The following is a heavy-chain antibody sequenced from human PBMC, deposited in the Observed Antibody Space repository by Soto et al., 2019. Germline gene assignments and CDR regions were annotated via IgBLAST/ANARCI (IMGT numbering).Heavy chain of an antibody. CDR2: ISSSSSTI. CDR3: ARDFPLAAAGKLRAEYFQH. D-gene: IGHD6-13*01. CDR1: GFTFSSYS. J-gene: IGHJ1*01. Sequence: PGGSLRLSCAASGFTFSSYSMNWVRQAPGNGLEWVSYISSSSSTIYYADSVKGRFTISRDNAKNSLYLQMNSLRAEDTAVYYCARDFPLAAAGKLRAEYFQHWGQGTLVTVSS. V-gene: IGHV3-48*01.